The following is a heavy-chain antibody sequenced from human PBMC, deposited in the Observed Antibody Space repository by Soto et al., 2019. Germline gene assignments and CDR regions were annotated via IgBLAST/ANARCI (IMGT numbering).Heavy chain of an antibody. D-gene: IGHD1-26*01. CDR2: ISYDGSNK. CDR3: ARDPRGSYSDYNWFDP. CDR1: GFTFSSYA. V-gene: IGHV3-30-3*01. Sequence: GGSLRLSCAASGFTFSSYAMHWVRQAPGKGLEWVAVISYDGSNKYYADSVKGRFTISRDNSKNSLYLQMNSLRAEDTAVYYCARDPRGSYSDYNWFDPWGQGTLVTVSS. J-gene: IGHJ5*02.